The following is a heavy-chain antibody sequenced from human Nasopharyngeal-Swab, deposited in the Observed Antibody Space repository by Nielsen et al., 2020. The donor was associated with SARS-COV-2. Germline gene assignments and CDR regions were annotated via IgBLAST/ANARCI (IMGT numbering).Heavy chain of an antibody. J-gene: IGHJ4*02. CDR3: ARGARFAVDYFDY. Sequence: ASVKVSCKASGYTFTRYYMHWVRQAPGHGLEWMGIINPSGGSTSYAQKFQGRVKMTRDASTSTLYMELSSLRFEDTAVYYCARGARFAVDYFDYWGQGTLVTVSS. CDR2: INPSGGST. CDR1: GYTFTRYY. D-gene: IGHD6-19*01. V-gene: IGHV1-46*01.